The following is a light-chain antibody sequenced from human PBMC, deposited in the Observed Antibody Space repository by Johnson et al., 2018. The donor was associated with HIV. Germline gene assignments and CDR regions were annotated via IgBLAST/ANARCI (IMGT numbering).Light chain of an antibody. Sequence: QSVLTQSPSVSAAPGQKVTISCSGSSSNIGSNYVSWYQHLPGTAPKLLIYDNYKRPSGIPDRFSASKSGTSATLGITGLPTGDEADYYCGAWDSTLSGGLYVFGTGTKVTVL. CDR1: SSNIGSNY. CDR3: GAWDSTLSGGLYV. CDR2: DNY. V-gene: IGLV1-51*01. J-gene: IGLJ1*01.